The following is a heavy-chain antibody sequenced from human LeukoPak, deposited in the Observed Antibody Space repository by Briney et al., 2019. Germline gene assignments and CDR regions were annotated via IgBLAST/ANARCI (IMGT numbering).Heavy chain of an antibody. J-gene: IGHJ6*03. D-gene: IGHD5-18*01. CDR2: MNPNSGNT. CDR3: ARRGYSYGLDYYYYYYMDV. CDR1: GYTFTSYD. Sequence: ASVKVSCKASGYTFTSYDINWVRQDTGQGLEWMGWMNPNSGNTGYAQKFQGRVTMTRNTSISTAYMELSSLRSEDTAVYYCARRGYSYGLDYYYYYYMDVWGKGTTVTVSS. V-gene: IGHV1-8*01.